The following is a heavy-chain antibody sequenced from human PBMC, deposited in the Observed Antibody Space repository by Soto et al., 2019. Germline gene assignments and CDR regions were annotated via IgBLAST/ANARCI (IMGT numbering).Heavy chain of an antibody. J-gene: IGHJ6*02. Sequence: SETLSLTCTVSGGSISSGDYYWGWIRQPPGKGLEWIGYIYYSGSTYYNPSLKSRVTISVDTSKNQFSLKLSSVTAADTAVYYCARVXGVRGSRQNYYYYGMDVWGQGTTVTVSS. CDR2: IYYSGST. V-gene: IGHV4-30-4*01. CDR1: GGSISSGDYY. D-gene: IGHD3-16*01. CDR3: ARVXGVRGSRQNYYYYGMDV.